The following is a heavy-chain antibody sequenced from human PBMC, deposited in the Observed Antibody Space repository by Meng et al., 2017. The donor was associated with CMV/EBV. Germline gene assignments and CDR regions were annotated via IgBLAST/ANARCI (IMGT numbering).Heavy chain of an antibody. CDR3: ARVGAFYDFWGGYFGY. J-gene: IGHJ4*02. D-gene: IGHD3-3*01. Sequence: SETLSLTCTVSGGSISSYYWSWIRQLPGKGLEWIGYIYYSGSTNYNPSLKSRVTISVDTSKNPLYLQMNSLRAEDTAVYYCARVGAFYDFWGGYFGYWGQGTLVTVSS. CDR1: GGSISSYY. V-gene: IGHV4-59*12. CDR2: IYYSGST.